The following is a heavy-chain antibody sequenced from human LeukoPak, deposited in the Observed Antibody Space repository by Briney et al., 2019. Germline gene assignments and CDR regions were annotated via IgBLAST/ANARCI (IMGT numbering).Heavy chain of an antibody. CDR1: GAFSSRYY. Sequence: PSETQSLACSVSGAFSSRYYWSWVRQPLGKGLEWIGHIFFSGHSNYKPSLTSRISMSVDTSKAQFSLELTSVTAADTAVYYCARTDPLGFFDQWGPGTLVTVSS. V-gene: IGHV4-59*12. CDR3: ARTDPLGFFDQ. D-gene: IGHD6-25*01. CDR2: IFFSGHS. J-gene: IGHJ4*02.